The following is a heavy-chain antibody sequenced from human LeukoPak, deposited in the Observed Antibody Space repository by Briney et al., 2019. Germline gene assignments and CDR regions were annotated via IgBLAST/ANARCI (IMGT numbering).Heavy chain of an antibody. CDR2: ISSSGSTI. D-gene: IGHD3-22*01. Sequence: PGGSLRLSCAASGFTFSSYEMNWVRQAPGKGLEWVSYISSSGSTIYYADSVKGRFTISRQNPENTLFLQMNSLRPEDTAVYYCARVLGYDSSGYYRGYFDYWGQGTLVTVSS. J-gene: IGHJ4*02. CDR1: GFTFSSYE. CDR3: ARVLGYDSSGYYRGYFDY. V-gene: IGHV3-48*03.